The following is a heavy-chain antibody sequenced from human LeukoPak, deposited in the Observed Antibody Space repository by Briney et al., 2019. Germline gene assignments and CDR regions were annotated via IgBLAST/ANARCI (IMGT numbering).Heavy chain of an antibody. Sequence: GGSLRLSCAASGFTFSSYAMSWVRQAPGKGLEWVSAISGSGGSTYYADSVKGRLTISRDNSKNTLYLQMNSLRAEDTAVYYCARSIVGATPFDPWGQGTLVTVSS. CDR1: GFTFSSYA. V-gene: IGHV3-23*01. D-gene: IGHD1-26*01. CDR3: ARSIVGATPFDP. J-gene: IGHJ5*02. CDR2: ISGSGGST.